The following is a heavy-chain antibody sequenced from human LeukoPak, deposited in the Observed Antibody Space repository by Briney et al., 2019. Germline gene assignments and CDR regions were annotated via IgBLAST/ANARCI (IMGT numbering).Heavy chain of an antibody. CDR1: GFTFSSYE. D-gene: IGHD2-15*01. CDR3: ARVYCSGGSCYEYYYYYMDV. J-gene: IGHJ6*03. Sequence: GGSLRLSCAASGFTFSSYEMNWVRQAPGKGLEWVSYISSSGSTIYYADSVKGRFTISRDNAKNSLYLQMNSLRAEDTALYYCARVYCSGGSCYEYYYYYMDVWGKGTTVTVSS. CDR2: ISSSGSTI. V-gene: IGHV3-48*03.